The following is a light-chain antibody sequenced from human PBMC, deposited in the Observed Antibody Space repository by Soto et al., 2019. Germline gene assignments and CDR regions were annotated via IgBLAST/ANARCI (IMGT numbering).Light chain of an antibody. CDR2: GAS. J-gene: IGKJ4*01. CDR1: QTVSSNF. CDR3: RQYGRSLGFA. Sequence: EIVLTQSPGTLSLSPGERATLSCRASQTVSSNFLAWYQEIPGRAPRLLIYGASSRATGIPERVSGSGSGTEFTLTISRLEPEDFAVYCCRQYGRSLGFAFGGGTKVEIK. V-gene: IGKV3-20*01.